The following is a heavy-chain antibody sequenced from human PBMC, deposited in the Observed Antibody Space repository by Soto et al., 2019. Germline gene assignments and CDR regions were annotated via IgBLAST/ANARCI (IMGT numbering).Heavy chain of an antibody. J-gene: IGHJ6*03. CDR2: IYYSGST. CDR1: GGSISSYY. V-gene: IGHV4-59*08. D-gene: IGHD3-9*01. Sequence: QVQLQESGPGLVKPSETLSLTCTVSGGSISSYYWSWIRQPPGKGLEWIGYIYYSGSTNYNPSLKRRVTISVDTSKNHFPLKLSSVTAADTAVYYCARHRTGSSYYYYYMDVWGKGTTVTVSS. CDR3: ARHRTGSSYYYYYMDV.